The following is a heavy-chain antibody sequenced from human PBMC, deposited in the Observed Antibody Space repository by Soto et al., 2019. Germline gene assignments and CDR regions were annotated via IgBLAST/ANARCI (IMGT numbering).Heavy chain of an antibody. J-gene: IGHJ1*01. CDR3: AIDGGYCSVGKCYFHY. CDR2: IYYTGST. V-gene: IGHV4-61*01. CDR1: GGSVTSGSHQ. D-gene: IGHD2-15*01. Sequence: TSETLSLTCTVSGGSVTSGSHQRSWIRQPPGKGLEWIGYIYYTGSTNYNPSLKSRVTISVDTSKKQFSLKLSSVTAADTAVYYCAIDGGYCSVGKCYFHYWGQGTLVTVSS.